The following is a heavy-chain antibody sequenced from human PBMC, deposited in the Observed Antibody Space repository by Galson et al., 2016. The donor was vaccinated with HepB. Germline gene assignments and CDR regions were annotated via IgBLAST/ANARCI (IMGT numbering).Heavy chain of an antibody. V-gene: IGHV6-1*01. CDR3: ARVHQGWYAGYFDY. D-gene: IGHD6-19*01. Sequence: CAISGDSVSSNSAAWNWIRQSPSRGLEWLGRTYYRSKWYNDYAVSVKSRITINPDTSKNKFSLQLNSVTPEDTAVYYCARVHQGWYAGYFDYWGQGTLVTVSS. J-gene: IGHJ4*02. CDR1: GDSVSSNSAA. CDR2: TYYRSKWYN.